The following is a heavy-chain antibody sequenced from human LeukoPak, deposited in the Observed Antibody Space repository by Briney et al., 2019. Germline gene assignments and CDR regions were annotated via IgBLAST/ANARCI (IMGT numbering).Heavy chain of an antibody. D-gene: IGHD2-15*01. Sequence: GGSLRLSCVASGFPFSSYWMTWVRQAPGKGLEWVANIKQDGSKKSYVDSVKGRFTISRDNAKNSLYLQMNSLRADDTALYYCAKANAAVFYCSGRSCYFAYWGQGTLVTVSS. J-gene: IGHJ4*02. CDR2: IKQDGSKK. CDR3: AKANAAVFYCSGRSCYFAY. CDR1: GFPFSSYW. V-gene: IGHV3-7*03.